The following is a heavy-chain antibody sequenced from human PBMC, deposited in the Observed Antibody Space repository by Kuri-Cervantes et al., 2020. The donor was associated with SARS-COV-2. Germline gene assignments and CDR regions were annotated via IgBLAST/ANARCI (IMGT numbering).Heavy chain of an antibody. CDR1: GFSSSDYA. CDR3: AKEIRLYYYMDV. Sequence: GESLKISCVASGFSSSDYAMSWVRQTSGKGLEWISVISGSAGRTYYADSVKGRFTVSKDNFRNTLYLQMNSLRAEDTAVYYCAKEIRLYYYMDVWGKGTTVTVSS. V-gene: IGHV3-23*01. CDR2: ISGSAGRT. J-gene: IGHJ6*03. D-gene: IGHD6-19*01.